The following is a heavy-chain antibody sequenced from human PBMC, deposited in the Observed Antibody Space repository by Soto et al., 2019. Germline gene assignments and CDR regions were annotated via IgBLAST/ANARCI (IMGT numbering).Heavy chain of an antibody. J-gene: IGHJ6*04. CDR2: IYHSGTN. Sequence: PSETLSLTCAVSGGSISSGGSSWSWIRPPQGKGLEWIGYIYHSGTNYSNPSIKSPVTIPVNTSKTHFSLKLSSVTATATAVYSCARGYAMNVGGKGTRVTVSS. D-gene: IGHD1-1*01. V-gene: IGHV4-30-2*01. CDR1: GGSISSGGSS. CDR3: ARGYAMNV.